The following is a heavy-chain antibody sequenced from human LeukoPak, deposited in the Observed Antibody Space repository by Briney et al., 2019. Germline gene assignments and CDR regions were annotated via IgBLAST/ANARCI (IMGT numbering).Heavy chain of an antibody. V-gene: IGHV4-39*07. CDR3: ARVTTRYNWFDP. J-gene: IGHJ5*02. Sequence: SETLSLTCTVSGGSISSSSYYWGWIRQPPGKGLEWIGSIYYSGSTYYNPSLKSRVTISVDTSKNQFSLKLSSVTAADTAVYYCARVTTRYNWFDPWGQGTLVTVSS. CDR1: GGSISSSSYY. CDR2: IYYSGST. D-gene: IGHD4-11*01.